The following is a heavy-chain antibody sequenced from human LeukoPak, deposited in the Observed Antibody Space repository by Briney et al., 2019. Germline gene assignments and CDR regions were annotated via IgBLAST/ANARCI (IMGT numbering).Heavy chain of an antibody. Sequence: GGSLRLSCAASGFTFSSYAMHWVRQAPGKGLEWVAVISYDGSNKYYADSVKGRFTISRDNSKNTLYLQMNSLRAEDTAVYYCAREDPYSSSPYYYYYYMDVWGKGTTVTISS. J-gene: IGHJ6*03. D-gene: IGHD6-13*01. CDR3: AREDPYSSSPYYYYYYMDV. CDR1: GFTFSSYA. V-gene: IGHV3-30*04. CDR2: ISYDGSNK.